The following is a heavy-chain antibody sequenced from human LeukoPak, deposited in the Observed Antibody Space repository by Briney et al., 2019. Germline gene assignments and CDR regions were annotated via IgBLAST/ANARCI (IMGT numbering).Heavy chain of an antibody. CDR2: INHSGST. J-gene: IGHJ6*02. V-gene: IGHV4-34*01. Sequence: PSETLSLTCAVYGGSFSGYHWSWIRQPPGKGLEWIGEINHSGSTNYNPSLKSRVTISVDTSKNQFSLKLSSVTAADTAVYYCARSLRRWAGTTGYYYYGMDVWGQGTTVTVSS. CDR3: ARSLRRWAGTTGYYYYGMDV. CDR1: GGSFSGYH. D-gene: IGHD6-19*01.